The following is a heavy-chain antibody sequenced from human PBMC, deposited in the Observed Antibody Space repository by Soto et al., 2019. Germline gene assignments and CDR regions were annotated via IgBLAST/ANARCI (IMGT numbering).Heavy chain of an antibody. CDR2: IYYSGNT. J-gene: IGHJ4*02. Sequence: QVQLQESGPGLVXPSXXXSLTCTVSGGSVNTYYWSWIRQPPGKGLEWIGYIYYSGNTNYNPSLKSRVTISVDTSKNQFSLKLSSXXAADXXXXXXARGRPWELYDYWGQGTLVTVSS. V-gene: IGHV4-59*02. CDR1: GGSVNTYY. D-gene: IGHD1-26*01. CDR3: ARGRPWELYDY.